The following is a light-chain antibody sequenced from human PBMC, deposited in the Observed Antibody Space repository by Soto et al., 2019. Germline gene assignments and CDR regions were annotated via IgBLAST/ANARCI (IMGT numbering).Light chain of an antibody. CDR1: QRITSD. CDR2: AAS. V-gene: IGKV1-39*01. Sequence: DIQMTQSPSSLSASVGDRVIITCRASQRITSDLHWYQQKPGKAPKLLISAASILQSGVPSTFSGSGSGTVFTLTISSLQPEDFATYFCQQSYSTPYTFGQGTKLETK. J-gene: IGKJ2*01. CDR3: QQSYSTPYT.